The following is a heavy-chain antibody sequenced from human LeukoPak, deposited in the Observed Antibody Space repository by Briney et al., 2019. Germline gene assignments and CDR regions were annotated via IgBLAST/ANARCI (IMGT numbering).Heavy chain of an antibody. D-gene: IGHD6-19*01. J-gene: IGHJ3*02. CDR1: GFTFSSYS. CDR3: SRAVAGDSMDAFDI. CDR2: ISSSSSYI. Sequence: PGGSLRLSCAASGFTFSSYSMNWVRQAPGKGLEWVSSISSSSSYIYYADSVKGRFTISRDNAKNSLYLQMNSLRAEDTAVYYCSRAVAGDSMDAFDIWGQGTMVTVSS. V-gene: IGHV3-21*01.